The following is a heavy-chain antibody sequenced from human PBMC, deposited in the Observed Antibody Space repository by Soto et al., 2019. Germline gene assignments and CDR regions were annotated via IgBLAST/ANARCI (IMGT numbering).Heavy chain of an antibody. CDR3: ARDLTNGAGDNWFDP. J-gene: IGHJ5*02. CDR1: GGTFSSYT. CDR2: IIPILGIA. D-gene: IGHD3-10*01. V-gene: IGHV1-69*08. Sequence: QVQLVQSGAEVKKPGSSVKVSCKASGGTFSSYTISWVRQAPGQGLEWMGRIIPILGIANYAQKFQGRVTITADKSTSTAYMELSSLRSEDTAVYYCARDLTNGAGDNWFDPWGQGTLVTVSS.